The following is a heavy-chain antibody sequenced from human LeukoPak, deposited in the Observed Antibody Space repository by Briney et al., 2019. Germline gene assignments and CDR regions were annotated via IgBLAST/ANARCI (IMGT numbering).Heavy chain of an antibody. V-gene: IGHV3-7*04. J-gene: IGHJ4*02. D-gene: IGHD1-26*01. CDR2: IKQDGSQK. CDR1: GFTFSNYW. CDR3: ARSPGGDEGRFYFDY. Sequence: GGSLRLSCAASGFTFSNYWMSWVRQAPGKGLEWVANIKQDGSQKYYVDSLKGRCTISRDNAKNSMYLQMNSLSAEDTAVYYCARSPGGDEGRFYFDYWGQGTLVTVSS.